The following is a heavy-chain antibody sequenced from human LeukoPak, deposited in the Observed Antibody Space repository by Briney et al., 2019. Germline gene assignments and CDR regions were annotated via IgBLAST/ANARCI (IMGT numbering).Heavy chain of an antibody. CDR2: ISGSGGST. Sequence: PGGSLRLSCAASGFTFSSYAMSWVRQAPGKGLEWVSAISGSGGSTYYADSVKGRLTISRDNSKNTLFLEVSSLTAEDTAVYYCVKASPYGGASYWGQGTLVTVSS. CDR1: GFTFSSYA. D-gene: IGHD4-23*01. V-gene: IGHV3-23*01. CDR3: VKASPYGGASY. J-gene: IGHJ4*02.